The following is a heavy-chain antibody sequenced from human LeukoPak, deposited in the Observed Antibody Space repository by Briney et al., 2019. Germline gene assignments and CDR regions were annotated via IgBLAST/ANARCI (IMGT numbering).Heavy chain of an antibody. CDR1: GYSFTSYW. CDR3: ARSDTAMATGGNFDY. J-gene: IGHJ4*02. Sequence: GESLKISCKGSGYSFTSYWIGWVRQLPGKDLEWMGIIYPGDSDTRYSPSFQGQVTISADKSISTAYLQWSSLKASDTAMYYCARSDTAMATGGNFDYWGQGTLVTVSS. D-gene: IGHD5-18*01. CDR2: IYPGDSDT. V-gene: IGHV5-51*01.